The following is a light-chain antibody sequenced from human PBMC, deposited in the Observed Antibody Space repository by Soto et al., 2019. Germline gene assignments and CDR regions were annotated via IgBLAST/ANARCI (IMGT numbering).Light chain of an antibody. J-gene: IGLJ1*01. V-gene: IGLV1-40*01. Sequence: QSVLTQPPSVSGAPGQRVTISCTGSSSNIGAGYNVHWYQQFPGTAPKLLIYDNNNRPSGVPDRFSGSKSGTSASLAITGLRAEDEADYYCQSYDNSLSVLYVFGIGTKLTVL. CDR2: DNN. CDR1: SSNIGAGYN. CDR3: QSYDNSLSVLYV.